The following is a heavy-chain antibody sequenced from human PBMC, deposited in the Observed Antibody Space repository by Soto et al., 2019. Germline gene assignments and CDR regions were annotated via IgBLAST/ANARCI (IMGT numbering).Heavy chain of an antibody. D-gene: IGHD3-3*01. CDR2: VYYTGST. Sequence: SETLSLTCTVSGGSISSYYWNWIRQPPGMGLEWIGYVYYTGSTSYNPSLKSRVTISVDTSKNQLSLKLSSVTAADTAVYYCARMATDFLSKGFLPWGQGTLVTVSS. J-gene: IGHJ5*02. CDR1: GGSISSYY. CDR3: ARMATDFLSKGFLP. V-gene: IGHV4-59*01.